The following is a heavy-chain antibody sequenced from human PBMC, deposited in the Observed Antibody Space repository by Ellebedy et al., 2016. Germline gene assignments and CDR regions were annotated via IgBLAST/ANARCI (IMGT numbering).Heavy chain of an antibody. D-gene: IGHD3-3*01. J-gene: IGHJ6*02. Sequence: SLKISXAASGFTFDDYAMHWVRQAPGKGLEWVSGISWNSGSIGYADSVKGRFTISRDNAKNSLYLQMNSLRAEDTAVYYCARNLPTYYDFWSGYYTEPLYYYYYGMDVWGQGTTVTVSS. CDR3: ARNLPTYYDFWSGYYTEPLYYYYYGMDV. CDR1: GFTFDDYA. CDR2: ISWNSGSI. V-gene: IGHV3-9*01.